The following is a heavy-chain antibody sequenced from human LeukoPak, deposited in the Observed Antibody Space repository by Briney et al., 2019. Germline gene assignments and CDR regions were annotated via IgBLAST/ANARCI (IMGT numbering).Heavy chain of an antibody. CDR2: IHPSGST. CDR1: GYSISSGYY. J-gene: IGHJ4*02. CDR3: ARDKGPYYDSTTYYSGVYFDS. Sequence: SETLSLTCTVSGYSISSGYYWGWIRQPPGKGLEWFGSIHPSGSTYYNPSLKSRVTVSTDTSRNQFSLKLSSVTAADTALYYCARDKGPYYDSTTYYSGVYFDSWGQGTLVTVSS. D-gene: IGHD3-22*01. V-gene: IGHV4-38-2*02.